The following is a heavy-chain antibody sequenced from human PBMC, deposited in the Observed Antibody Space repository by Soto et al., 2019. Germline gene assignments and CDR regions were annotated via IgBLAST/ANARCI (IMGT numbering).Heavy chain of an antibody. CDR1: GFTFNNAR. CDR3: TSTAAAKVGTLSY. V-gene: IGHV3-15*01. CDR2: IDGGKT. D-gene: IGHD1-26*01. J-gene: IGHJ4*02. Sequence: PGESLKISCAASGFTFNNARMSWVRQAPGKGLDWVGRIDGGKTDFAAPVEGRFTFSRDDSRNTLFLQMNSLKTEDTGVYYCTSTAAAKVGTLSYWGQGTLVTVSS.